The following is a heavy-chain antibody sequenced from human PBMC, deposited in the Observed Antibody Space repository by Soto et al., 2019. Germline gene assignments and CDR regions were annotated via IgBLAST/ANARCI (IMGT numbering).Heavy chain of an antibody. CDR3: ARQAAAPGIDLWFDP. J-gene: IGHJ5*02. V-gene: IGHV4-39*01. D-gene: IGHD6-13*01. CDR1: GGSISSSRSY. CDR2: IFFAGNT. Sequence: PSETLSLTCNVSGGSISSSRSYWAWFRQPPGKELECIAIIFFAGNTYYNPSLKSRVTVSVDTSKNQFSLKLDSATAADTAVYYCARQAAAPGIDLWFDPWGQGTLVTVSS.